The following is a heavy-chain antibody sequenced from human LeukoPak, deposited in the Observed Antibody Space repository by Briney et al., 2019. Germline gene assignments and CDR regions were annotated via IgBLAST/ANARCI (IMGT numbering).Heavy chain of an antibody. V-gene: IGHV4-34*01. CDR3: ARFPCSGDSCYSGIRAFDI. J-gene: IGHJ3*02. D-gene: IGHD2-15*01. Sequence: SETLSLTCAVYGGSFSTYYWNWIRQSPGKGLEWIGEINHSGSTNSNPSLKSRVTILVDTSKNQFSLKLSSVTAADTAVYYCARFPCSGDSCYSGIRAFDIWGQGTMVIVSS. CDR2: INHSGST. CDR1: GGSFSTYY.